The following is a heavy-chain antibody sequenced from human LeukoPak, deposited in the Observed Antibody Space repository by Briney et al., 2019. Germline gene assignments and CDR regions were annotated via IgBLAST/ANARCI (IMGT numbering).Heavy chain of an antibody. V-gene: IGHV3-21*01. CDR3: ARAGYDILTGYTLYNWFDP. Sequence: GGSLRLSCAASGFTFSSYSMNWVRQAPGKGLEWASSISSSSSYIYYADSVKGRFTISRDNAKNSLYLQMNSLRAEDTAVYYCARAGYDILTGYTLYNWFDPWDQGTLVTVSS. CDR1: GFTFSSYS. CDR2: ISSSSSYI. D-gene: IGHD3-9*01. J-gene: IGHJ5*02.